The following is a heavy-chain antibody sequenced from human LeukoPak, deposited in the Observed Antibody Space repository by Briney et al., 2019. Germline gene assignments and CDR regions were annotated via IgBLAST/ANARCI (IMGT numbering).Heavy chain of an antibody. J-gene: IGHJ4*02. CDR1: GGTFSSYA. CDR3: AREKARYYYDSSGYYSGLDY. D-gene: IGHD3-22*01. V-gene: IGHV1-69*13. CDR2: IIPIFGTA. Sequence: SVTVSCKASGGTFSSYAISWVRQAPGQGLEWMGGIIPIFGTANYAQKFQGRVTITADESTSTAYMELSSLRSEDTAVYYCAREKARYYYDSSGYYSGLDYWGQGTLVTVSS.